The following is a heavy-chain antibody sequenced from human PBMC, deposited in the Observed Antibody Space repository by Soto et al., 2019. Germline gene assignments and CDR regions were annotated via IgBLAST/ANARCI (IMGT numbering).Heavy chain of an antibody. J-gene: IGHJ4*02. CDR2: IYYSGRT. V-gene: IGHV4-39*01. Sequence: SETLSLTCIVSGESIISSSYYWVWIRQPPGKGLEWIGSIYYSGRTYYNPSFKSRVTISIDTSKNQFSLKLSSVTAADTAVYYCARQRTTVVTQAYFDHWGQGALVTVSS. CDR3: ARQRTTVVTQAYFDH. CDR1: GESIISSSYY. D-gene: IGHD2-21*02.